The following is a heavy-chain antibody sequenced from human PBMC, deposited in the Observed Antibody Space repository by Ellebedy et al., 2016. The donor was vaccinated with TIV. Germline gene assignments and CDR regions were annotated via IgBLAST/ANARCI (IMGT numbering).Heavy chain of an antibody. V-gene: IGHV4-31*03. Sequence: SETLSLTXTVSGGSISSGGHYWSWIRLPPGKGLEWIGFIYYSGTTFHNPSLKSRLTISVDTSKNKFSLKLSSVTAADTAVYYCARGHYYHSRGYYPDYWGQGTLVTVSS. CDR3: ARGHYYHSRGYYPDY. CDR2: IYYSGTT. D-gene: IGHD3-22*01. J-gene: IGHJ4*02. CDR1: GGSISSGGHY.